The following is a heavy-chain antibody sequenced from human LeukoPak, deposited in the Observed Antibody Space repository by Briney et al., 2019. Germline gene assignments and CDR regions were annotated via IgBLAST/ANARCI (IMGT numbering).Heavy chain of an antibody. Sequence: SETLPLTCAAYGGSFSGYYWSWIRQPPGKGLEWIGEINHSGSTNYNPSLKSRVTISVDTSKNQFSLKLSSVTAADTAVYYCASRGGTYYYYGMDVWGQGTTVTVSS. CDR1: GGSFSGYY. D-gene: IGHD3-10*01. V-gene: IGHV4-34*01. J-gene: IGHJ6*02. CDR3: ASRGGTYYYYGMDV. CDR2: INHSGST.